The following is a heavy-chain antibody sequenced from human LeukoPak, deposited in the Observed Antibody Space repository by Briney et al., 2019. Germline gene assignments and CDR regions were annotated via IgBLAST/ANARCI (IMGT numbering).Heavy chain of an antibody. CDR2: INIDGSST. V-gene: IGHV3-74*01. CDR3: ARETDTSGSLHFDY. D-gene: IGHD3-10*01. CDR1: GFTFSTYW. Sequence: GGPLRLSCAASGFTFSTYWMHWVRQAPGKGLVWVSRINIDGSSTAYADSVKGRFTISRGNAKNTLHLQMNSLRAEDTAVYYCARETDTSGSLHFDYWSQGTLVTVSS. J-gene: IGHJ4*02.